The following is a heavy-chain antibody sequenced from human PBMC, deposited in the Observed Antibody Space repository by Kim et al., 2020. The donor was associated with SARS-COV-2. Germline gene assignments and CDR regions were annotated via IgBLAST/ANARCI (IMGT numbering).Heavy chain of an antibody. CDR3: AKCVASGSSSVDY. D-gene: IGHD6-6*01. V-gene: IGHV3-23*03. CDR1: GFTFSSYA. Sequence: GGSLRLFCAASGFTFSSYAMSWVRQAPGKGLEWVSFIYSGGSRTFYADSVKGRFTISRDNSKNTLYLQMNSLRDEDTAVYYCAKCVASGSSSVDYWGQGTLVTVSS. J-gene: IGHJ4*02. CDR2: IYSGGSRT.